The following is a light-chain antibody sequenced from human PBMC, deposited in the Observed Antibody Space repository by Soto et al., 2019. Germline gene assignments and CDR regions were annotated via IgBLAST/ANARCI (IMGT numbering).Light chain of an antibody. J-gene: IGKJ1*01. CDR2: KAS. CDR1: QSISTW. CDR3: QRYNKK. V-gene: IGKV1-5*03. Sequence: DIQMTRSPSTLSEPVRDTVTITCRASQSISTWLACYQQKPGKAPKLLIYKASSVESGVPSRFSGSGAGTEFTLTISSLQPDDSASYFCQRYNKKFGQGTKVDIK.